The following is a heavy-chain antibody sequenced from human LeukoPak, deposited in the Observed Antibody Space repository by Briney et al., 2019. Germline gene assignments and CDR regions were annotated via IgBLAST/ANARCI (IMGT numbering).Heavy chain of an antibody. CDR3: AKYLGFGELLTAFDY. CDR1: GFTFSSYG. CDR2: IRYDGSNK. J-gene: IGHJ4*02. V-gene: IGHV3-30*02. Sequence: GGSLRLSCAASGFTFSSYGMHWVRQAPGKGLEWVAFIRYDGSNKYYADSVKGRFTISRDNSKNTLYLQMNSLRAEDTAVYYCAKYLGFGELLTAFDYWGQGTLVTVSS. D-gene: IGHD3-10*01.